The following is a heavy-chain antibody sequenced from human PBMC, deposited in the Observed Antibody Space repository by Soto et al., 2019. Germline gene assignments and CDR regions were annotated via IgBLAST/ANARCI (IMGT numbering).Heavy chain of an antibody. D-gene: IGHD3-10*01. CDR2: IYYRGST. CDR3: ATTYFFGSGSGS. V-gene: IGHV4-39*01. Sequence: QLQLQESGPGLVKPSETLSLTCTVSGGSISSSSYYWGWIRQPPGKGLEWIGSIYYRGSTYYNPSLKSRVTISVDTSKNQFSLKLTSVTAADTAVYYCATTYFFGSGSGSWGQGTLVTVSS. CDR1: GGSISSSSYY. J-gene: IGHJ5*02.